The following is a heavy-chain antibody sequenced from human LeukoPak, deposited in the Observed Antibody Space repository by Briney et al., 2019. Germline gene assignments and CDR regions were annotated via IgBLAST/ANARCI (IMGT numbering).Heavy chain of an antibody. D-gene: IGHD4-17*01. CDR3: ARDRGLYTTVSNWFDP. J-gene: IGHJ5*02. Sequence: ASVKVSCKASGYTFTSYAMHWVRQAPGQRLEWMRWINAGNGNTKYSQKFQGRVTITRDTSASTAYMELSSLRSEDTAVYYCARDRGLYTTVSNWFDPWGQGTLVTVSS. CDR2: INAGNGNT. V-gene: IGHV1-3*01. CDR1: GYTFTSYA.